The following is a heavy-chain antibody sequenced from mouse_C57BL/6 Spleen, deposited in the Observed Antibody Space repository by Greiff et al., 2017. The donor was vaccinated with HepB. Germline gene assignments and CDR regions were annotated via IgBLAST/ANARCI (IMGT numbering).Heavy chain of an antibody. J-gene: IGHJ1*03. Sequence: VKLMESGPELVKPGASVKLSCKASGYTFTSYDINWVKQRPGQGLEWIGWIYPRDGSTKYNEKFKGKATLTVDTSSSTAYMELHSLTSEDSAVYYCARVPKFITTPKGYFDVWGTGTTVTVSS. V-gene: IGHV1-85*01. CDR2: IYPRDGST. D-gene: IGHD1-1*01. CDR1: GYTFTSYD. CDR3: ARVPKFITTPKGYFDV.